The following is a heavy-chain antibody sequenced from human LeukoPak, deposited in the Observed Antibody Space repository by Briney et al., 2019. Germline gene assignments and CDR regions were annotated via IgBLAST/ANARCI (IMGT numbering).Heavy chain of an antibody. J-gene: IGHJ4*02. CDR1: GFTFSDYY. V-gene: IGHV3-11*01. D-gene: IGHD3-10*01. CDR3: AKDLPSFSGQLDY. CDR2: ISSSGSTI. Sequence: GGSLRLSCAASGFTFSDYYMSWIRQAPGRGLEWVSYISSSGSTIYYADSVKGRFTISRDNPRKSLYLQMNSLRAEDTAVYYCAKDLPSFSGQLDYWGQGTLVTVSS.